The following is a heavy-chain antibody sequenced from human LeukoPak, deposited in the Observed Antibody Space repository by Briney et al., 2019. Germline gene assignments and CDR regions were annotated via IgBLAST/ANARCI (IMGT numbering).Heavy chain of an antibody. CDR3: ARVVVSRQQLPYYFDY. CDR2: MNPNSGNT. V-gene: IGHV1-8*01. Sequence: ASVKVSCKASGYNFTTYDINWVRQATGQGLEWMGWMNPNSGNTGYAQKFQGRVTITADKSTSTAYMELSSLRSEDTAVYYCARVVVSRQQLPYYFDYWGQGTLVTVSS. J-gene: IGHJ4*02. CDR1: GYNFTTYD. D-gene: IGHD6-13*01.